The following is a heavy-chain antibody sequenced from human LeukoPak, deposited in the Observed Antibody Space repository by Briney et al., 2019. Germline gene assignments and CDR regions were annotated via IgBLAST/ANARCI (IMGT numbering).Heavy chain of an antibody. D-gene: IGHD6-6*01. CDR2: ISGSSNYI. V-gene: IGHV3-21*01. CDR3: ARDLGPHSSSPNSGAFDI. Sequence: GGSLRLSCAASGFTFSSYGMHWVRQAPGKGLEWVSAISGSSNYIYYADSMKGRFTISRENAKNSLYLQMNSLRAEDTAVYYCARDLGPHSSSPNSGAFDIWGQGTMVTVSS. J-gene: IGHJ3*02. CDR1: GFTFSSYG.